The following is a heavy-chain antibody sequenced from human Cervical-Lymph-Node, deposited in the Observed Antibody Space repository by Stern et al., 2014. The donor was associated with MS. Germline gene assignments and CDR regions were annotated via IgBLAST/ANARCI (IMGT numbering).Heavy chain of an antibody. J-gene: IGHJ6*02. Sequence: VQLVESGAEVNTPGASVKLSCKACGYTFTSYYIHWVRQAPGQGLEWMGIINTNGGSTSYAQKFQGRVTMTRDTSTSTIYMEVSSLRSEDTAVYYCAREVAGYRLGMMDVWGQGTSVTVSS. CDR2: INTNGGST. CDR1: GYTFTSYY. CDR3: AREVAGYRLGMMDV. D-gene: IGHD6-19*01. V-gene: IGHV1-46*01.